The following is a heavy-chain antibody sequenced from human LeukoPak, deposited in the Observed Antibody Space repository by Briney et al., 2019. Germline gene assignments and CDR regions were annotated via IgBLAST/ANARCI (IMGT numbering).Heavy chain of an antibody. J-gene: IGHJ4*02. CDR3: ARWNIAAADSTGNY. D-gene: IGHD6-13*01. CDR2: IIPILGIA. V-gene: IGHV1-69*04. CDR1: GGTFSSYA. Sequence: GASVKVSCKASGGTFSSYAISWVRQAPGQGLEWMGRIIPILGIANYAQKFQGRVTMTRNTSISTAYMELSSLRSEDTAVYYCARWNIAAADSTGNYWGQGTLVTVSS.